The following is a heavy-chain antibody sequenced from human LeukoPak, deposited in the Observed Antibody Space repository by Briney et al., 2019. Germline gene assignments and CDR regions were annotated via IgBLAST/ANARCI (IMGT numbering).Heavy chain of an antibody. CDR3: ARDSRLKVYMDV. Sequence: PSETLSLTCTVSGGSISSGGYYWSWIRQPPGKGLEWIGYTYHSGSTYYNPSLKSRVTISVDRSKNQFSLKLSSVTAADTAVYYCARDSRLKVYMDVWGKGTTVTVSS. CDR2: TYHSGST. CDR1: GGSISSGGYY. J-gene: IGHJ6*03. D-gene: IGHD3-16*01. V-gene: IGHV4-30-2*01.